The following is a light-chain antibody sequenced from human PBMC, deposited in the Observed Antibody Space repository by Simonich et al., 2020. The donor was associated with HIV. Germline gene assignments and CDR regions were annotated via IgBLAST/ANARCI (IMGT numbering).Light chain of an antibody. CDR2: WAS. CDR1: RIVLYSSNNKNY. J-gene: IGKJ1*01. Sequence: DIVMTQSPDSLAVTLGERATINCKSSRIVLYSSNNKNYLAWYQQKPGLHPKLLIYWASTRESGVPDRFSASGSGTDFTLTISSLQAEDVAVYYCQQYYSTPPTFGQGTKVNIK. V-gene: IGKV4-1*01. CDR3: QQYYSTPPT.